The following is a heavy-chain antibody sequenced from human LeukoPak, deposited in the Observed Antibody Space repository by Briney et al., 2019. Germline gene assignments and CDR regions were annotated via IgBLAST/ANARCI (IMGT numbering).Heavy chain of an antibody. J-gene: IGHJ4*02. Sequence: GGSLRLSCAASGFTFSSYNMNWVRQAPGKGPEWVSSITSSSSYIYYADSVKGRFTISRDNAKNSLYLQMNSLRAEDTAVYYCARGRGGYIDYWGQGTLVTVSS. V-gene: IGHV3-21*01. D-gene: IGHD3-22*01. CDR2: ITSSSSYI. CDR3: ARGRGGYIDY. CDR1: GFTFSSYN.